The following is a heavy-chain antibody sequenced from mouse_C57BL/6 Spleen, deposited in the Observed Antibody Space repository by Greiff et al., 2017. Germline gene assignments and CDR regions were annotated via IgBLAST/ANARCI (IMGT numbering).Heavy chain of an antibody. J-gene: IGHJ3*01. V-gene: IGHV1-64*01. CDR3: ARLEDYEAY. CDR1: VYTFTSYW. Sequence: QVQLQQPGAELVKPGASVKLSCKASVYTFTSYWMHWVKQRPGQGLEWIGMITPNSSSTNYTEKFNSKATLTVYKSSSTADMQLSSLTSEDSAVYYCARLEDYEAYWGQGTLVTVSA. CDR2: ITPNSSST. D-gene: IGHD2-4*01.